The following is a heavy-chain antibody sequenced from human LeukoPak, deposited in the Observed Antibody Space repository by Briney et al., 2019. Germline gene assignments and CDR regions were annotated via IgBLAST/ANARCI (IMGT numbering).Heavy chain of an antibody. CDR1: GFTVRNNH. J-gene: IGHJ4*02. D-gene: IGHD6-19*01. CDR3: VRASQWLAFDY. Sequence: WGSLRLSCAASGFTVRNNHMAWVRQAPGKGPEWVSVIYNGDNTNYADSVRGRFTISRDNSKNTLYLTMNSLRAEDTAVYYCVRASQWLAFDYWGQGTLVTVTS. CDR2: IYNGDNT. V-gene: IGHV3-66*01.